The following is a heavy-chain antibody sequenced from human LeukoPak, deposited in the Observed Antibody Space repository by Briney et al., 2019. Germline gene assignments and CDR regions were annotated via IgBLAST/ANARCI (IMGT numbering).Heavy chain of an antibody. CDR2: INSDGSST. V-gene: IGHV3-74*01. Sequence: GGSLRLSCAASGFTFSSYWMHWVRQAPGKGLVWVSRINSDGSSTSYADSMKGRFTISRDNAKNTLYLQMNSLRAEDTAVYYCAKDMWWFGELSNLDFDYWGQGTLVTVSS. D-gene: IGHD3-10*01. J-gene: IGHJ4*02. CDR3: AKDMWWFGELSNLDFDY. CDR1: GFTFSSYW.